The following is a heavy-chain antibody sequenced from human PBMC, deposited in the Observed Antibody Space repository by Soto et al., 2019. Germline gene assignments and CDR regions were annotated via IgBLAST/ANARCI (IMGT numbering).Heavy chain of an antibody. CDR3: ARDRGGRGNYEGGAFDV. Sequence: QVQLVQSGAEVKKPGASVKVSCKASGNAFTGYYTHWVRQAPGQGLEWMGWINPNSGATNYAQKFQGWVSLTRDTSISTAYMELTRLTYDDTAVYYCARDRGGRGNYEGGAFDVWGQGTMVTVSS. CDR2: INPNSGAT. V-gene: IGHV1-2*04. CDR1: GNAFTGYY. D-gene: IGHD1-26*01. J-gene: IGHJ3*01.